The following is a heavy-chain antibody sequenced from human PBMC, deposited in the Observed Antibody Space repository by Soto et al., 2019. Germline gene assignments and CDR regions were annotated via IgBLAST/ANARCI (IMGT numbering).Heavy chain of an antibody. CDR3: ARDPYDFWSGYSFGMDV. V-gene: IGHV4-59*01. J-gene: IGHJ6*02. Sequence: PSETLSLTCTVSGGSISSYYWSWIRQPPGKGLEWIGYIYYSGSTNYNPSLKSRVTISVDTSKNQFSLKLSSVTAADTAVYYCARDPYDFWSGYSFGMDVWGQGTTVTVSS. CDR2: IYYSGST. CDR1: GGSISSYY. D-gene: IGHD3-3*01.